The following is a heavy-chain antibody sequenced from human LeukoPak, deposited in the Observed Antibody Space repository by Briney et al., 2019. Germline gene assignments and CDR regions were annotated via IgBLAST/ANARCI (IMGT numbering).Heavy chain of an antibody. Sequence: VASVKVSCKASGGTFSSYAISWVRQAPGQGLEWMGGIIPIFGTANYAQKFQGRVTIITDESTSTAYMELSSLRSEDTAVYYCARDLLRSGVAGTGWFDPWGQGTLVTVSS. J-gene: IGHJ5*02. CDR2: IIPIFGTA. CDR3: ARDLLRSGVAGTGWFDP. D-gene: IGHD6-19*01. V-gene: IGHV1-69*05. CDR1: GGTFSSYA.